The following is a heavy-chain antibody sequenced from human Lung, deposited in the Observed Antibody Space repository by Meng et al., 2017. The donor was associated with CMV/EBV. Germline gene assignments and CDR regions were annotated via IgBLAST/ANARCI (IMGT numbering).Heavy chain of an antibody. CDR2: TSTTGADT. D-gene: IGHD1/OR15-1a*01. Sequence: EVQLLESGGGLVQPGGSLRLSCVASGFTFRSYAMTWVRQAPGKGLEWVSATSTTGADTYYTGSVQGRFTTSRDNSGNTLFLQMNSLRVEDTAVYYCARNKEPLDYWGQCALVTVSS. CDR3: ARNKEPLDY. CDR1: GFTFRSYA. V-gene: IGHV3-23*01. J-gene: IGHJ4*02.